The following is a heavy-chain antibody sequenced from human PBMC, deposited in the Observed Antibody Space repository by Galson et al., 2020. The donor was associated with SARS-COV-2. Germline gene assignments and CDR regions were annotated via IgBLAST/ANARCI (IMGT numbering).Heavy chain of an antibody. Sequence: SETLSLTCAVYGGSFSGYYWSWIRQPPGKGLEWIGEINHSGSTNYNPSLKSRVTISVDTSKNQFSLKLSSVTAADTAVYYCASGGSGWYLGYNWFDPWGQGTLVTVSS. J-gene: IGHJ5*02. CDR1: GGSFSGYY. D-gene: IGHD6-19*01. CDR2: INHSGST. CDR3: ASGGSGWYLGYNWFDP. V-gene: IGHV4-34*01.